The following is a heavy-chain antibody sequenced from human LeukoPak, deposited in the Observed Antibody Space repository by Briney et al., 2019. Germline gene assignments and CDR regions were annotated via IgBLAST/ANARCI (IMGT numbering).Heavy chain of an antibody. V-gene: IGHV4-59*01. D-gene: IGHD6-19*01. CDR1: GGSISSYY. J-gene: IGHJ6*02. CDR3: ARGAVADSFLSYYYYGMDV. CDR2: IYYSGST. Sequence: SETLSLTCTVSGGSISSYYWSWIRQPPGKGLEWIGYIYYSGSTNYNPSLKSRVTISVDTSKNQFSLKLSSVTAADTAVYYCARGAVADSFLSYYYYGMDVWGQGTTVTVSS.